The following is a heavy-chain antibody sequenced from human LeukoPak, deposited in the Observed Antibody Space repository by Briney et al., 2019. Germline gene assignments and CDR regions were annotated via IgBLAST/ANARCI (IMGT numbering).Heavy chain of an antibody. Sequence: ASVKVSCKVSGYIPTELSMHWVRQAPGKGLEWMGGFDPEDGQTLYAQRFQGRVTMTEDASTETAYMELRSLTSEDTAVYYCAIGYYGSGRRGYYGMDVWGKGTTVTVSS. CDR2: FDPEDGQT. J-gene: IGHJ6*04. CDR1: GYIPTELS. CDR3: AIGYYGSGRRGYYGMDV. D-gene: IGHD3-10*01. V-gene: IGHV1-24*01.